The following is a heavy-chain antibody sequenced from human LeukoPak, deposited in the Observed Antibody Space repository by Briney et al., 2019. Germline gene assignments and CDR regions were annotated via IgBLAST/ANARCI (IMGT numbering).Heavy chain of an antibody. Sequence: SETLSLTCTVSGGSINSYYWSWIRQPPGKGLQWIGCIHYSGSTNYNPSLKSRVTISVDTSKNQFSLKLSSVTAADTAVYYCARGQSSYYDFWSGYSSLRDPDAFDIWGQGTMVTVSS. CDR3: ARGQSSYYDFWSGYSSLRDPDAFDI. V-gene: IGHV4-59*01. CDR2: IHYSGST. D-gene: IGHD3-3*01. J-gene: IGHJ3*02. CDR1: GGSINSYY.